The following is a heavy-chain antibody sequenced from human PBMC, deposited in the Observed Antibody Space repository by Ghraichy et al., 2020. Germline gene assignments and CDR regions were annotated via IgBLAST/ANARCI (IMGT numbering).Heavy chain of an antibody. V-gene: IGHV3-33*01. CDR1: GFTFSSYG. CDR3: ARGKVNFGVVNLFDY. CDR2: IWYDGSNK. D-gene: IGHD3-3*01. Sequence: GGSLRLSCAASGFTFSSYGMHWVRQAPGKGLEWVAVIWYDGSNKYYADSVKGRFTISRDNSKNTLYLQMNSLRAEDTAVYYCARGKVNFGVVNLFDYWGQGTLVTVSS. J-gene: IGHJ4*02.